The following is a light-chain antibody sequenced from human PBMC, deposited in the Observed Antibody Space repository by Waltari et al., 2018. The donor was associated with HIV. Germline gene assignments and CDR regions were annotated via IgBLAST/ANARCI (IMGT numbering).Light chain of an antibody. J-gene: IGKJ1*01. V-gene: IGKV1-5*03. CDR1: QNVGAF. CDR3: HQYASFSGT. Sequence: DIRLTQSASTLSASAGDRVAITCRAGQNVGAFLAWYQQQPGKPPKLLIFQASILEGGVQSRFSGSVSGSDFTLTINGLQSDDFATYYCHQYASFSGTFGQGTKVELK. CDR2: QAS.